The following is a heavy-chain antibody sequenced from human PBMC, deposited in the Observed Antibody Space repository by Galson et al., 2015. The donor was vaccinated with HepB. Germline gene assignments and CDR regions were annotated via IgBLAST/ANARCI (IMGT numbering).Heavy chain of an antibody. CDR3: AKVFPEKTDGWYRQALYYFDS. Sequence: SLRLSCVASGFTFSYYAMSWVRQAPGKGLEWVSAITPSGDNTYSADSMKGRFTISRDNSQNTLFLQMNSLRADDTAIYFCAKVFPEKTDGWYRQALYYFDSWGQGTRVTVSS. V-gene: IGHV3-23*01. J-gene: IGHJ4*02. CDR1: GFTFSYYA. CDR2: ITPSGDNT. D-gene: IGHD6-19*01.